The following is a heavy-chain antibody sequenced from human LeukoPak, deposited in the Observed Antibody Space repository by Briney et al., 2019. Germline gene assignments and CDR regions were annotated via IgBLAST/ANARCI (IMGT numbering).Heavy chain of an antibody. D-gene: IGHD1-26*01. V-gene: IGHV3-43D*03. CDR3: AKDVEVGAGGGAFDI. Sequence: GGSLRLSCAASGFTFDDYARHWVRQAPGKGLEWVSLISWDGGSTYYADSVKGRFTISRDNSKNSLYLQMNSLRAEDTALYYCAKDVEVGAGGGAFDIWGQGTMVTVSS. J-gene: IGHJ3*02. CDR2: ISWDGGST. CDR1: GFTFDDYA.